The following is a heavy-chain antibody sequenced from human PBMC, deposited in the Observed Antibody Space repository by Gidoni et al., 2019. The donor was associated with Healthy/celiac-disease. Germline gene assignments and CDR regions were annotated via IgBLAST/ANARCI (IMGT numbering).Heavy chain of an antibody. V-gene: IGHV3-30-3*01. Sequence: QVQLVESGGGVVQPGRSLRLSCAASGFTFSSYAMHWVRQAPGKGLEWVAVISHDGSNKYYADSVKGRFTISRDNSKNTLYLQMNSLRAEDTAVYYCARDELVVVVVAAPRGVDYWGQGTLVTVSS. CDR2: ISHDGSNK. CDR3: ARDELVVVVVAAPRGVDY. J-gene: IGHJ4*02. D-gene: IGHD2-15*01. CDR1: GFTFSSYA.